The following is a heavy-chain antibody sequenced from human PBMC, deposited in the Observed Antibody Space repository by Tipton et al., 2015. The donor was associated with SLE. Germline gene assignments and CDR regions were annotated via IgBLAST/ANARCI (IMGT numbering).Heavy chain of an antibody. CDR1: GGSISSSSYY. J-gene: IGHJ6*02. CDR3: ASLHNYYYGMDV. CDR2: SYYSGST. V-gene: IGHV4-39*07. Sequence: TLSLTCTVSGGSISSSSYYWGWIRQPPGKGLEWIGSSYYSGSTYYNPSLKSRVTISVDTSKNQFSLKLSSVTAADTAVYYCASLHNYYYGMDVWGQGTTVTVSS.